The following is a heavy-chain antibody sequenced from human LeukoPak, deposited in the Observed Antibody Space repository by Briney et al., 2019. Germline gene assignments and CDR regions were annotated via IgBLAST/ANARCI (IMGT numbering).Heavy chain of an antibody. D-gene: IGHD3-10*01. CDR2: IYHSGST. J-gene: IGHJ4*02. Sequence: DPSETLSLTCTVSGYSISSGYYWGWIRQPPGKGLEWIGSIYHSGSTYYNPSLKGRVTISVDTSKNQFSLKLSSVTAADTAVYYCARGPSITMVEFYFDYWGQGTLVTVSS. CDR1: GYSISSGYY. V-gene: IGHV4-38-2*02. CDR3: ARGPSITMVEFYFDY.